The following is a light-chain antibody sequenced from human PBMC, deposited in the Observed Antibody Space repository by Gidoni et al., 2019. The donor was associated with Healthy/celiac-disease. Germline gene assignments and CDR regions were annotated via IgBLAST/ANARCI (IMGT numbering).Light chain of an antibody. V-gene: IGLV3-10*01. CDR2: EDR. Sequence: YELPQPPSASVSPGQTARITCSGDALPKKYAYWYQQKSCQAPVLVIYEDRKRPSGIPERFSGSSSGTMATLTISGAQVEDEADYYCYSTDSSGNHVVFGGGTKLTVL. CDR1: ALPKKY. CDR3: YSTDSSGNHVV. J-gene: IGLJ2*01.